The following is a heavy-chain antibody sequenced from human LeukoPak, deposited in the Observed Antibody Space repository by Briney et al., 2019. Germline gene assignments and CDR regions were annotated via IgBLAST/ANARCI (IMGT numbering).Heavy chain of an antibody. J-gene: IGHJ3*02. CDR1: GGSISSSSYY. V-gene: IGHV4-39*02. CDR3: AREGDSSGQGAFDI. Sequence: PSETLSLTCTVSGGSISSSSYYWGWIRQPPGKGLEWIGSIYYSGSTYYNPSLKSRVTISVDTSKNQFSLKLSSVTAADTAVYYCAREGDSSGQGAFDIWGQGTMVTVSS. CDR2: IYYSGST. D-gene: IGHD3-22*01.